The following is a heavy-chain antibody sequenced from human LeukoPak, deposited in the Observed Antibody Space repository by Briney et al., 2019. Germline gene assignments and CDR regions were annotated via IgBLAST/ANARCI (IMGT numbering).Heavy chain of an antibody. D-gene: IGHD2-2*01. CDR3: KRGLVLKNIAVSTSCRCYCDY. Sequence: QTGGSLRLSCAASGYTVSSNEVRWVRQAPGKGLEWVSSISGGGTYCADSRKGRFTISRDNSKNTLHLQMHSLRAEDTAVYYCKRGLVLKNIAVSTSCRCYCDYWGQGTLVTVSS. CDR2: ISGGGT. V-gene: IGHV3-38-3*01. J-gene: IGHJ4*02. CDR1: GYTVSSNE.